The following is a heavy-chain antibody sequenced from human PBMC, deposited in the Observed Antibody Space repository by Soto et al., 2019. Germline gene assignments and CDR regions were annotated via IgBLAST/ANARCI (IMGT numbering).Heavy chain of an antibody. CDR1: GYTFTSYA. Sequence: QVQLVQSGAEVKKPGASVQVSCKASGYTFTSYAMHWVRQAPGQRLEWMGWINAGNGNTKYSQKFQGRVTITRDTSASTAYMELSSLRSEDTAVYYCARVGGQQWLVRRGGYFDYWGQGTLITVSS. V-gene: IGHV1-3*01. J-gene: IGHJ4*02. CDR3: ARVGGQQWLVRRGGYFDY. CDR2: INAGNGNT. D-gene: IGHD6-19*01.